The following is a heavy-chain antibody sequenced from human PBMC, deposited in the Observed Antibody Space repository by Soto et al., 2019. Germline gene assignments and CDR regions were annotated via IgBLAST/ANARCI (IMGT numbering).Heavy chain of an antibody. Sequence: QVQLVQSGAEVKKPGSSVKVSCKASGGTFSSFTISWVRQAPGQGLEWMGGIIPIYGTANYAQKFQGRVTITADASTRTAYRERSSGRSEDRAFYYWGKVGRADGDPYYYSAMAAGGKGPTVTVPS. CDR1: GGTFSSFT. CDR3: GKVGRADGDPYYYSAMAA. CDR2: IIPIYGTA. D-gene: IGHD7-27*01. V-gene: IGHV1-69*01. J-gene: IGHJ6*04.